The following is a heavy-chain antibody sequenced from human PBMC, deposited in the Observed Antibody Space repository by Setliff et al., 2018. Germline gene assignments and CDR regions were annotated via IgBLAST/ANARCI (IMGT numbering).Heavy chain of an antibody. CDR1: GFMFNSYG. J-gene: IGHJ4*02. Sequence: GGSLRLSCTASGFMFNSYGMHWDRQAPGKGLVWVSRINSDGSTTNYADSVKGRFTISRDNAKNTLYLQMNSLRAEDTAVYYCVRGYCSSSSCYGTMGYWGQGTLVTSPQ. CDR2: INSDGSTT. CDR3: VRGYCSSSSCYGTMGY. V-gene: IGHV3-74*01. D-gene: IGHD2-2*01.